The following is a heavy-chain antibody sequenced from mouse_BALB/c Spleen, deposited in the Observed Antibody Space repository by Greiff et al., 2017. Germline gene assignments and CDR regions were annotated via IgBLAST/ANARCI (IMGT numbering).Heavy chain of an antibody. V-gene: IGHV5-12-2*01. CDR2: ISNGGGST. Sequence: EVKLVESGGGLVQPGGSLKLSCAASGFTFSSYTMSWVRQTPEKRLEWVAYISNGGGSTYYPDTVKGRFTISRDNAKNTLYLQMSSLKSEDTAMYYCARPPFAYWGQGTLVTVSA. J-gene: IGHJ3*01. CDR1: GFTFSSYT. CDR3: ARPPFAY.